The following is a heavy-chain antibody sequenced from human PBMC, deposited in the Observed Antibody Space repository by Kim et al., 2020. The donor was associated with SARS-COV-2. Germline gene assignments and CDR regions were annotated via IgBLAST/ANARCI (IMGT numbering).Heavy chain of an antibody. V-gene: IGHV3-30*18. Sequence: GGSLRLSCAASGFTFSSYGMHWVRQAPGKGLEWVAVISYDGSNKYYADSVKGRFTISRDNSKNTLYLQMNSLRAEETAVYYCAKDLGSSGNIDYWGQGTLVTVSS. D-gene: IGHD6-19*01. J-gene: IGHJ4*02. CDR1: GFTFSSYG. CDR2: ISYDGSNK. CDR3: AKDLGSSGNIDY.